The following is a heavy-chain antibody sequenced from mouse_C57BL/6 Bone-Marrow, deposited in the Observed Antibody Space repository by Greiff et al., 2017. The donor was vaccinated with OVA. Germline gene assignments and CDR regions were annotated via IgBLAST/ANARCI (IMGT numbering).Heavy chain of an antibody. CDR2: ISSGGDYI. CDR1: GFTFSSYA. J-gene: IGHJ4*01. CDR3: TRLLDAMDY. V-gene: IGHV5-9-1*02. Sequence: EVKLMESGEGLVKPGGSLKLSCAASGFTFSSYAMSWVRQTPEKRLAWVAYISSGGDYIYYADTVKGRFTISRDNARNTLYLQMSSLKSEDTAMYYCTRLLDAMDYWGQGTSVTVSS. D-gene: IGHD2-1*01.